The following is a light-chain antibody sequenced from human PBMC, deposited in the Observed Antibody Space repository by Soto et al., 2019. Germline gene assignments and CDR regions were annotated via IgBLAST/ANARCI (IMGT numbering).Light chain of an antibody. CDR1: QGISSY. CDR2: AAS. CDR3: QQLNSYPIT. V-gene: IGKV1-9*01. J-gene: IGKJ5*01. Sequence: DIQLTHSPSFLSASVGDRVTITCRASQGISSYLVWYQQRPGKAPKLLIYAASTLQGGVPSRFSGSGSGTEFTLTISSLQPEDFATYYCQQLNSYPIT.